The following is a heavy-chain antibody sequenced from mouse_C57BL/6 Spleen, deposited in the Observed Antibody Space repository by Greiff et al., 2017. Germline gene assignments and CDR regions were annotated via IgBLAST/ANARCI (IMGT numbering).Heavy chain of an antibody. D-gene: IGHD4-1*01. CDR1: GFTFSDYG. V-gene: IGHV5-17*01. CDR3: ARRHWDVYFDY. J-gene: IGHJ2*01. Sequence: EVKLVESGGGLVKPGGSLKLSCAASGFTFSDYGMHWVRQAPEKGLEWVAYISSGSSTIYYADTVKGRFTISSDNAKNTLFLQMTSLRSEDTAMYYCARRHWDVYFDYWGQGTTLTVSS. CDR2: ISSGSSTI.